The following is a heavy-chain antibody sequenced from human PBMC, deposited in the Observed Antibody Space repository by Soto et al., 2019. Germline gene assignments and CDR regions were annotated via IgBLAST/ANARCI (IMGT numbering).Heavy chain of an antibody. Sequence: PGGSLRLSCAASGFTFSSYGMHWVRQAPGKGQEWVAGISDDGSNKYYADSVKGRFTISRDNSKNTLYLQMNSLRAEDTALYYCAKVAITMKVVAPPDVWGQGTTVTVSS. CDR2: ISDDGSNK. J-gene: IGHJ6*02. CDR1: GFTFSSYG. V-gene: IGHV3-30*18. D-gene: IGHD3-22*01. CDR3: AKVAITMKVVAPPDV.